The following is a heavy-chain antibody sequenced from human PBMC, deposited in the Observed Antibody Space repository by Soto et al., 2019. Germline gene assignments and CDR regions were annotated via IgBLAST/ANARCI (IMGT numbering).Heavy chain of an antibody. Sequence: LSETLSLTCTVSGGSISSGGYYWSWIRQHPGKGLEWIGYIYYSGSTYYNPSLKSRVTISVDTSKNQFSLKLSSVTAADTAVYYCARVDYGGDYFDYWGQGTLVTVSS. V-gene: IGHV4-31*03. J-gene: IGHJ4*02. D-gene: IGHD4-17*01. CDR1: GGSISSGGYY. CDR2: IYYSGST. CDR3: ARVDYGGDYFDY.